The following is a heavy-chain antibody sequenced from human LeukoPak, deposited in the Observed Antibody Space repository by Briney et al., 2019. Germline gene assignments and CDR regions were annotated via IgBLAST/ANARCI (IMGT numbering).Heavy chain of an antibody. Sequence: GASVKVSCKASGYTFTSYGISWVRQAPGQGLEWMGWISAYNGNTNYAQKLQGRVTMTTDTSTSTAYMEPRSLRSDDTAVYYCARGKWLLSKNWFDPWGQGTLVTVSS. V-gene: IGHV1-18*01. D-gene: IGHD3-3*01. CDR3: ARGKWLLSKNWFDP. J-gene: IGHJ5*02. CDR2: ISAYNGNT. CDR1: GYTFTSYG.